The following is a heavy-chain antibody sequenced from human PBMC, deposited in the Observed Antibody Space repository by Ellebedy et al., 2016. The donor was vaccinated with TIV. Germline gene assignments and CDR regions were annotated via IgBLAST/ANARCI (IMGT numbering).Heavy chain of an antibody. CDR1: GYSFTSYW. Sequence: GESLKISCKGSGYSFTSYWIGWVRQMPGKGLEWMGIIYPGDSDTRYSPSFQGQVTISADKSISTAYLHWSSLKASDTAMYYCVRPTRYTKLKAAFDIWGQGTMVTVSS. CDR3: VRPTRYTKLKAAFDI. J-gene: IGHJ3*02. D-gene: IGHD3-9*01. CDR2: IYPGDSDT. V-gene: IGHV5-51*01.